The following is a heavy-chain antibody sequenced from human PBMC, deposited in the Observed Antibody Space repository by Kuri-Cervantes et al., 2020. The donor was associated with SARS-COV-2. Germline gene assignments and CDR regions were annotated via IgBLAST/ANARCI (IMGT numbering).Heavy chain of an antibody. V-gene: IGHV3-48*02. CDR1: GFTFSNYD. CDR3: ARYGFGYSTFYGMDV. D-gene: IGHD6-13*01. CDR2: ISSSSRTM. J-gene: IGHJ6*02. Sequence: GESLKISCAASGFTFSNYDMNWVRQAPGKGLEWVSYISSSSRTMYNADSVKGRFTISRDNAKNSLYLQMNSLRDEDTAVYYCARYGFGYSTFYGMDVWDQGTTVTVSS.